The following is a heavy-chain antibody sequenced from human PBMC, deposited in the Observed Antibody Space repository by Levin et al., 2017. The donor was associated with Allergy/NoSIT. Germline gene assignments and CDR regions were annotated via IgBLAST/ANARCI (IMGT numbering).Heavy chain of an antibody. CDR2: ISSSGSTI. V-gene: IGHV3-11*01. Sequence: PGGSLRLSCAASGFTFSDYYMSWIRQAPGKGLEWVSYISSSGSTIYYADSVKGRFTISRDNAKNSLYLQMNSLRAEDTAVYYCARDLAQQLAKDSGGYGMDGWGQGTTVTVSS. CDR3: ARDLAQQLAKDSGGYGMDG. CDR1: GFTFSDYY. J-gene: IGHJ6*02. D-gene: IGHD6-13*01.